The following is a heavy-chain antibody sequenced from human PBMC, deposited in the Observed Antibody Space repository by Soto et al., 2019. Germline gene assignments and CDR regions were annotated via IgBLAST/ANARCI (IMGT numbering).Heavy chain of an antibody. CDR1: GGTFSSYA. V-gene: IGHV1-69*13. CDR3: ARSLDVGALYYGMDV. Sequence: SVKVSCKASGGTFSSYAISWVRQAPGQGLEWMGGTVPIYGTANYAQKFQGRVTITADASTSTAYMELSSLRSEDTAVYYCARSLDVGALYYGMDVWGQGTSVTVPS. D-gene: IGHD1-26*01. CDR2: TVPIYGTA. J-gene: IGHJ6*02.